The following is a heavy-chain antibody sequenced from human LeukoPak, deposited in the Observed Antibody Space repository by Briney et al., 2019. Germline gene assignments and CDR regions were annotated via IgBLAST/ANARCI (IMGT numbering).Heavy chain of an antibody. J-gene: IGHJ4*02. Sequence: GGSLRLSCVASGFTFSDYSLNWVRQAPGKGLEWISYIGSAIYYADSVKGRFTISRDNAKNSLYLQMNSLRAEDTAVYYCARAHPYYYGSGGDWGQGTLVTVSS. V-gene: IGHV3-48*04. CDR1: GFTFSDYS. D-gene: IGHD3-10*01. CDR3: ARAHPYYYGSGGD. CDR2: IGSAI.